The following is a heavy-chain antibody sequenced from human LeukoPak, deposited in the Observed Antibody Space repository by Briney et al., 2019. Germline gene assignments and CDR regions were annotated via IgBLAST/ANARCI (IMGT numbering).Heavy chain of an antibody. V-gene: IGHV1-18*01. J-gene: IGHJ4*02. CDR2: ISAYNGNT. D-gene: IGHD3-22*01. CDR3: AGGLGDYYDSSGPGDY. Sequence: ASVKVSCKASGYTFTSYGISWVRQAPGQGLEWMGWISAYNGNTNYAQKLQGRVTMTTDTSTSTAYMELRSLRSDDTAVYYCAGGLGDYYDSSGPGDYWGQGTLVTVSS. CDR1: GYTFTSYG.